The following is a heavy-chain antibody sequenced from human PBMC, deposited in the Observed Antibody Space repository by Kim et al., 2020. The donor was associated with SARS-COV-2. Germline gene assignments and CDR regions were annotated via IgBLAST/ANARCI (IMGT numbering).Heavy chain of an antibody. Sequence: SETLSLTCTVSGGSISSYYWSWIRQPAGKGLEWIGRIYTSGSTNYNPSLKSRVTTSIDTSKNQFSLKLTSVTATDTAVYYCARDWGYGDYLFDYWGQGTLVTVSS. CDR2: IYTSGST. CDR3: ARDWGYGDYLFDY. J-gene: IGHJ4*02. V-gene: IGHV4-4*07. D-gene: IGHD4-17*01. CDR1: GGSISSYY.